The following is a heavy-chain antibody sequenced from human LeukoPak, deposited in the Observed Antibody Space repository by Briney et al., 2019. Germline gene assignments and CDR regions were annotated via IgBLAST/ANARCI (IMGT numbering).Heavy chain of an antibody. CDR2: ISYDGSNK. CDR1: GFTFSNNW. Sequence: GGSLRLSCAASGFTFSNNWMNWVRQAPGKGLEWVAVISYDGSNKYYADSVKGRFTISRDNSKNTLYLQMNSLRAEDTAVYYCARGGEGYSYGLSDYWGQGTLVTVSS. D-gene: IGHD5-18*01. CDR3: ARGGEGYSYGLSDY. J-gene: IGHJ4*02. V-gene: IGHV3-30-3*01.